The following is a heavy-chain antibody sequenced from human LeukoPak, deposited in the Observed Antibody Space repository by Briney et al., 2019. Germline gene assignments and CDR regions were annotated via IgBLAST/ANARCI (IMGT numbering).Heavy chain of an antibody. V-gene: IGHV3-53*01. J-gene: IGHJ4*02. Sequence: GGSLRLSCVASGFTVSSNYMSWVRQAPGKGLEWVSAIFSGGSTFYADSVTGRFTISRDNSKNTVYLEMNSLRAEDTAVYYCAKGDYYDFDYWGQGTLVTVSS. CDR3: AKGDYYDFDY. D-gene: IGHD3-10*01. CDR1: GFTVSSNY. CDR2: IFSGGST.